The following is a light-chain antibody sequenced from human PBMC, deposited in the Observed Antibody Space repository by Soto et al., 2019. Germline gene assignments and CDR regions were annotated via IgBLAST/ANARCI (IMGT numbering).Light chain of an antibody. Sequence: QSVLTQPASVSGSPGQSITISCTGTSSAVGSYNLVSWYQQHPGKAPKLMIYEVSKRTSGVSNRFSGSKSGNTASLTISGLQAEDEADYYCCSYSGSSTYVVFGGGTKLTVL. J-gene: IGLJ2*01. CDR1: SSAVGSYNL. CDR2: EVS. CDR3: CSYSGSSTYVV. V-gene: IGLV2-23*02.